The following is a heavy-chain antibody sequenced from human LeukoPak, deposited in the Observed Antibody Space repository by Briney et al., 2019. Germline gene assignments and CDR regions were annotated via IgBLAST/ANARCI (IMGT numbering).Heavy chain of an antibody. V-gene: IGHV3-9*01. D-gene: IGHD1-26*01. J-gene: IGHJ6*02. CDR3: AKDTVEMGLGHGMDV. CDR1: GFSFHKYS. Sequence: GGSLRLSCAASGFSFHKYSLYWVRQAPGKGLEWVSGISWDSGSIGYADSVQDRFTISRDNAKNSLYLQMNSLRPEDTGLYYCAKDTVEMGLGHGMDVWGQGTTVTVSS. CDR2: ISWDSGSI.